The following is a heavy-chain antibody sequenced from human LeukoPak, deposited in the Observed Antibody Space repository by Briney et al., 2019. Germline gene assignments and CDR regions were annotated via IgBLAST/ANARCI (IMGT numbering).Heavy chain of an antibody. J-gene: IGHJ4*02. Sequence: GGSLRLSCAAYRFTFSSYAMHWVRQAPGKGLEWVAVISYDGSNKYYADSVKGRFTISRDNSKNTLYLQMNSLRVEDKAVYYCARGDGLGELSSTLDYWGQGTRITVSS. V-gene: IGHV3-30-3*01. CDR3: ARGDGLGELSSTLDY. D-gene: IGHD3-16*02. CDR2: ISYDGSNK. CDR1: RFTFSSYA.